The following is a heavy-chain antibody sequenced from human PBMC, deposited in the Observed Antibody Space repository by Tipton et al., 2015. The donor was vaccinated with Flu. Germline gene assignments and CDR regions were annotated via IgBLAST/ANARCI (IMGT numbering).Heavy chain of an antibody. D-gene: IGHD3-10*01. Sequence: SLRLSCAASRFTFSDYYMSWVRQAPGKGLEWIAYISHTGAAEYADSVRGRFTISRDNANSSLSLQINSLRVDDTAVYYCARAVRLDFWGQGFMVTVSS. V-gene: IGHV3-11*01. CDR1: RFTFSDYY. CDR3: ARAVRLDF. J-gene: IGHJ4*02. CDR2: ISHTGAA.